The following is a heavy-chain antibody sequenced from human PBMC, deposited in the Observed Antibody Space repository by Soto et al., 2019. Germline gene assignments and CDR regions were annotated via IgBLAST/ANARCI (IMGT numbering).Heavy chain of an antibody. CDR3: ARGDYAIPTNIDY. Sequence: EVQLVESGGGLVQPGRSLRLSCAASGFTFDDYAMHWVRQSPGKGLEWVSGISWNSVSIGYADSVKGRFTIFRDNAKNSLHLQMDSLIAEDTALYYCARGDYAIPTNIDYWGQGPLVNVSS. CDR1: GFTFDDYA. CDR2: ISWNSVSI. D-gene: IGHD4-17*01. V-gene: IGHV3-9*01. J-gene: IGHJ4*02.